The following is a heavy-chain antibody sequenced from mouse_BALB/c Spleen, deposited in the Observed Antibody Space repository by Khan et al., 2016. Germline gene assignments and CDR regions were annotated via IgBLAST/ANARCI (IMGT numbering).Heavy chain of an antibody. D-gene: IGHD2-3*01. J-gene: IGHJ1*01. V-gene: IGHV7-3*02. Sequence: EVELVESGGGLVQPGGSLRLSCTTSGFTFSDYYMSWVRQPPGEALEWLGFARNKANGFTAEYSASVKGWFTISRDNSQSILYLQMNTLRTEDRATYYCASDLNDGYYWYLSVWGAGTTVTVSS. CDR2: ARNKANGFTA. CDR1: GFTFSDYY. CDR3: ASDLNDGYYWYLSV.